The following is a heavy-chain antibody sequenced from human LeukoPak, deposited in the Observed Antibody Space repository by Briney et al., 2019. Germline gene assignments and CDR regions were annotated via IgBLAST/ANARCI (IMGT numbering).Heavy chain of an antibody. Sequence: PSETLSLTCTVSGGSIKSHFWSWVRQPPGKRLEWIGYMFHSGTTNYNPSLKSRVTISVDTSKNQFSLKLSSVTAADTAVYYCARDYYDSSGLSKFDPWGQGTLVTVSS. CDR2: MFHSGTT. J-gene: IGHJ5*02. CDR3: ARDYYDSSGLSKFDP. CDR1: GGSIKSHF. V-gene: IGHV4-59*11. D-gene: IGHD3-22*01.